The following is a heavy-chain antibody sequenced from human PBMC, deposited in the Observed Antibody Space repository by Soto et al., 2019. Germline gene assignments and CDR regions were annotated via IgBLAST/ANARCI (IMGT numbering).Heavy chain of an antibody. V-gene: IGHV3-30*18. CDR1: GFTFSSYS. CDR2: ISYDEINK. CDR3: AKSVYNWNDGFFDY. D-gene: IGHD1-1*01. Sequence: PGGSLRLSCAASGFTFSSYSMNWVRQAPGKGLEWVAIISYDEINKYYADSVKGRFTISRDNSKNTLYLQMNSLRAEDTAVYYCAKSVYNWNDGFFDYWGQGTLVTVSS. J-gene: IGHJ4*02.